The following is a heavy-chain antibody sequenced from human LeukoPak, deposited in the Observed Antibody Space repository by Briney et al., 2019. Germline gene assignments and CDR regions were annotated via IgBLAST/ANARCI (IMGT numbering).Heavy chain of an antibody. J-gene: IGHJ4*02. CDR2: INQDGSEK. Sequence: PGGSLRLSCAASGFTFSSYAMSWVRQAPGKGLEWVANINQDGSEKYYVDSVKGRFSISRDNAKNSLFLQMSSLRDEDTAVYYCARDTAGNDYWGQGTLVTVSS. CDR1: GFTFSSYA. V-gene: IGHV3-7*01. CDR3: ARDTAGNDY. D-gene: IGHD6-19*01.